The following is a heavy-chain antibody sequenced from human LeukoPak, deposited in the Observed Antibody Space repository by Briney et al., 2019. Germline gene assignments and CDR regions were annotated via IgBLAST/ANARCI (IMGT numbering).Heavy chain of an antibody. CDR1: GFTFSSYA. V-gene: IGHV3-48*03. CDR3: ARRMGSSWYYFDY. D-gene: IGHD6-13*01. J-gene: IGHJ4*02. CDR2: ISSSGSTI. Sequence: PGGSLRLSCAASGFTFSSYAMNWVRQAPGKGLEWVSYISSSGSTIYYADSVKGRFTISRDNAKNSLYLQMNSLRAEDTAVYYCARRMGSSWYYFDYWGQGTLVTVSS.